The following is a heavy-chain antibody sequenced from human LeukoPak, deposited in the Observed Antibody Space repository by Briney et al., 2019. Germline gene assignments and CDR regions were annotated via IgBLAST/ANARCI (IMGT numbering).Heavy chain of an antibody. D-gene: IGHD3-22*01. CDR3: ARGVTDDSSGYYQFDY. J-gene: IGHJ4*02. V-gene: IGHV4-34*01. CDR1: GGSFSGYY. Sequence: SETLSLTCAVYGGSFSGYYWSWIRQPPGKGLEWIGEINHSGSTNYNPSLKSRVTISVDTSKNQFSLKLSSVTAADTAVYYCARGVTDDSSGYYQFDYWCQGTLVTVSS. CDR2: INHSGST.